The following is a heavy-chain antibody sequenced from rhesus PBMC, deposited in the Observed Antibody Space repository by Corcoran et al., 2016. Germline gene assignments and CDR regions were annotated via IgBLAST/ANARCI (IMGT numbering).Heavy chain of an antibody. Sequence: QVQLQQWGEGLVKPSETLSLTCAVYGGSVSGYWWGWIRQPPGKGLEWIGRIRRGGSPNNNTSLKGRVTISIDTSKNQCSLKLSSVTAADTAVYYGARHGEDDYGYYYTHSPYYFDYWGQGVLVTVSS. CDR1: GGSVSGYW. D-gene: IGHD3S6*01. V-gene: IGHV4-160*01. J-gene: IGHJ4*01. CDR2: IRRGGSP. CDR3: ARHGEDDYGYYYTHSPYYFDY.